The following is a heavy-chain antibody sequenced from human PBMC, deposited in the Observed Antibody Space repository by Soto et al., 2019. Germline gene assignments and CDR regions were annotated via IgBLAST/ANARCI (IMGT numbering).Heavy chain of an antibody. Sequence: SETLSLTCTVSGGSISSYYWSWIRQPPGKGLEWIGYIYYSGSTNYNPSLKSRVTISVDTSKNQFSLKLSSVTAADTAVYYCARIPTGYSSSDADYWGQGTLVTVSS. J-gene: IGHJ4*02. D-gene: IGHD6-13*01. V-gene: IGHV4-59*01. CDR1: GGSISSYY. CDR2: IYYSGST. CDR3: ARIPTGYSSSDADY.